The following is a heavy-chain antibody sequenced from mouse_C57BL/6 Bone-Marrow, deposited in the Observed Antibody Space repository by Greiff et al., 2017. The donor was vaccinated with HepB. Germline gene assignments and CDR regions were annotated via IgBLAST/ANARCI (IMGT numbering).Heavy chain of an antibody. Sequence: QVQLQQPGAELVRPGASVKLSCKASGYTFTSYWMHWVKQRPGQGLEWIGMIHPNSGSTNYNEKFKSKATLTVDKSSSTAYMQLSSLTSEDSAVYYCARRDDGYFDYWGQGTTLTVSS. CDR1: GYTFTSYW. CDR3: ARRDDGYFDY. D-gene: IGHD2-3*01. CDR2: IHPNSGST. J-gene: IGHJ2*01. V-gene: IGHV1-64*01.